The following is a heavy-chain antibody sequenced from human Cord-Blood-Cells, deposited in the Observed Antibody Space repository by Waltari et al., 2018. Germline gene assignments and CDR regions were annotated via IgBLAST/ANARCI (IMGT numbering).Heavy chain of an antibody. CDR1: GYTFTSYD. CDR3: ARGLGYDDSSFDY. J-gene: IGHJ4*02. Sequence: QVQLVQSGAEVKKPGASVKVSCKASGYTFTSYDINWVRQATGQGLEWMGWKNPNSGNTGYPQKFQGRVTMTRTTSIRTAYMELSSLRSEDTAVYYCARGLGYDDSSFDYWGQGTLVTVSS. D-gene: IGHD3-22*01. V-gene: IGHV1-8*01. CDR2: KNPNSGNT.